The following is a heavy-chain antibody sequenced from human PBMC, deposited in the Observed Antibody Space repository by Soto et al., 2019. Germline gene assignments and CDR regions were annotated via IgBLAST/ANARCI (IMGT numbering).Heavy chain of an antibody. CDR3: ARDYVSHSGYSTYYFDY. V-gene: IGHV3-21*01. J-gene: IGHJ4*02. CDR2: ISSSSSYI. CDR1: GFTFSSYI. D-gene: IGHD3-22*01. Sequence: PGGSLRLSCAASGFTFSSYIVNWVLQAPGKGLEWVSSISSSSSYIYYADSVKGRFTISRDNAKNSLYLQMNSLRAEDTAVYYSARDYVSHSGYSTYYFDYWGQGTLVTVSS.